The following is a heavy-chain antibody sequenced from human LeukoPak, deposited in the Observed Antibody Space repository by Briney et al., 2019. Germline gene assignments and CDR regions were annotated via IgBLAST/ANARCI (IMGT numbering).Heavy chain of an antibody. CDR3: ASTNTTVSNAFDI. CDR1: GYTFTEYW. J-gene: IGHJ3*02. V-gene: IGHV5-51*01. CDR2: IYCDGSKT. Sequence: GESLKISCQTSGYTFTEYWIGWVRQMPGKGLEWMGIIYCDGSKTTYSPSFQSQVTISVDKSITTAYLQWSSLKASDTAMYYCASTNTTVSNAFDIWGQGTMVTVSS. D-gene: IGHD4-17*01.